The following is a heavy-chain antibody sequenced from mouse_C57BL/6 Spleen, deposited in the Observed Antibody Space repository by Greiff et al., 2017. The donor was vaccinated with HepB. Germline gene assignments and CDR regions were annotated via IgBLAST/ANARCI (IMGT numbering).Heavy chain of an antibody. CDR1: GYAFTNYL. J-gene: IGHJ1*03. CDR2: INPGSGGT. Sequence: QVQLKESGAELVRPGTSVKVSCKASGYAFTNYLIEWVKQRPGQGLEWIGVINPGSGGTNYNEKFKGKATLTADKSSSTAYMQLSSLTSEDSAVYFCARARKELSDWYFDVWGTGTTVTVSS. D-gene: IGHD1-3*01. CDR3: ARARKELSDWYFDV. V-gene: IGHV1-54*01.